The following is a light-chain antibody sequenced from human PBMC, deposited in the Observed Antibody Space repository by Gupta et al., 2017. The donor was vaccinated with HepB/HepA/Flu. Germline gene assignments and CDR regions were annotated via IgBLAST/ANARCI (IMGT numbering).Light chain of an antibody. CDR1: QSVSSY. CDR3: QQRSNWPPPT. CDR2: DAS. J-gene: IGKJ4*01. Sequence: ELVLTQSPATLSLSPGERATLSCRASQSVSSYLAWYQQKPGQAPRLLIYDASNRATGIPARFSGSGCGTDVTLTSSSLEPEDFAVYYCQQRSNWPPPTFGGGTKVEIK. V-gene: IGKV3-11*01.